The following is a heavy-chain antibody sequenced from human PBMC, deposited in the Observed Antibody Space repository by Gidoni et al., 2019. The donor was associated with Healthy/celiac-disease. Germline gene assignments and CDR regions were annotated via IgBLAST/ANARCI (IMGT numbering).Heavy chain of an antibody. J-gene: IGHJ4*02. CDR1: GGSISSSSYY. CDR3: ARPTSSSAHEDY. V-gene: IGHV4-39*01. Sequence: QLQLQESGPGLVKPSETLSLTCAVSGGSISSSSYYWGWIRQPPGKGLEWNGSIYYSGSNYYNPSLKSRVTISVDTSKNQFSLKLSSVTAADTAVYYCARPTSSSAHEDYWGQGTLVTVSS. CDR2: IYYSGSN. D-gene: IGHD6-6*01.